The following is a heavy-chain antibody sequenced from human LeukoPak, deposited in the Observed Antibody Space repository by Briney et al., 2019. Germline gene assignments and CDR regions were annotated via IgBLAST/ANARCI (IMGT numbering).Heavy chain of an antibody. Sequence: GSLRLSCAASGFTFISNYMSWVRQAPGKGLEWVSSVTSSRGYIYYADSVTGRFTISRDNANNSLYLQMSSLRVEDTAVYFCARDSWTIAAAGTHFDHWGQGTLVTVSS. CDR1: GFTFISNY. D-gene: IGHD6-25*01. CDR3: ARDSWTIAAAGTHFDH. V-gene: IGHV3-21*06. J-gene: IGHJ4*02. CDR2: VTSSRGYI.